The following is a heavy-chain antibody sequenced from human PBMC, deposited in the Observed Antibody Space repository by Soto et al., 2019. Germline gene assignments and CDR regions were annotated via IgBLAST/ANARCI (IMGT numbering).Heavy chain of an antibody. V-gene: IGHV3-21*02. CDR2: INGRGNYI. CDR1: GFSFSTYN. CDR3: AREDGVVGATSAFDY. J-gene: IGHJ4*02. Sequence: EVELLESGGGLVKPGGSLRLSCAASGFSFSTYNMNWVRQAPGKGLEWVSSINGRGNYIYYTDAVKGRFTISRDNAKTSLYLQMDSLRAEDTAVYYCAREDGVVGATSAFDYWGQGTLVTVSS. D-gene: IGHD1-26*01.